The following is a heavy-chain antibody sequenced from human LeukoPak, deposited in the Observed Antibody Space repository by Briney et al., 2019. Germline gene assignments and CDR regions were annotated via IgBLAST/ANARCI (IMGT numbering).Heavy chain of an antibody. D-gene: IGHD6-13*01. CDR3: AKDAAGPEY. CDR2: ISASGSGT. J-gene: IGHJ4*02. CDR1: GLTLSSYS. Sequence: PGGSLRLSCAASGLTLSSYSMTWVRQAPGKGLYWVAGISASGSGTYYTDSVRGRFTISRDNSRNTLYLQMNSLRVEDTAIYYCAKDAAGPEYWGQGTLVTASS. V-gene: IGHV3-23*01.